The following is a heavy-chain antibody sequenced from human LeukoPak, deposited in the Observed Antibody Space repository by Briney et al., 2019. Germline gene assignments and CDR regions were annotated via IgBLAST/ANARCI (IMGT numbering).Heavy chain of an antibody. Sequence: ASVKVSCKASVYTFTSYYMHWVRQAPGQGLEWMGIINPSGGSTSYAQKFQGRVTMTRDTSTSTVYMELSSLRSEDTAVYYCATQYGSDAYYFDYWGQGTLVTVSS. D-gene: IGHD3-10*01. CDR3: ATQYGSDAYYFDY. V-gene: IGHV1-46*01. J-gene: IGHJ4*02. CDR1: VYTFTSYY. CDR2: INPSGGST.